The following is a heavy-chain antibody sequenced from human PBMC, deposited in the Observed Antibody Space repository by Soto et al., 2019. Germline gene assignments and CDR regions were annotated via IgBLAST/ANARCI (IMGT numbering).Heavy chain of an antibody. CDR1: GESVSSTSTA. V-gene: IGHV6-1*01. CDR3: ARGGNWNLHNWFDP. D-gene: IGHD1-7*01. Sequence: SQTLSLTCAISGESVSSTSTAWNWIRQSPSRGLEWLGRTHYRSKWYNDYAVSVKSRITINPDTSKNQFSLQLNSVTPEDTAVYYCARGGNWNLHNWFDPWGQGTLVTVSS. J-gene: IGHJ5*02. CDR2: THYRSKWYN.